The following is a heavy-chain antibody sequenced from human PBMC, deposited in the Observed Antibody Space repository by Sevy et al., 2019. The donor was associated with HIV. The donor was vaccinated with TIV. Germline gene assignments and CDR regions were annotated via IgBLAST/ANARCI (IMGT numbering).Heavy chain of an antibody. Sequence: GGSLRLSCAASGFTFSSYAMHWVRQAPGKGLEWVAVISYDGSNKYYADSVKGRFPISRDNSKNTLYLQMNSLRAEDTAVYYCARDRGPVRGGNSLFYYYYGMDVWGQGTTVTVSS. CDR3: ARDRGPVRGGNSLFYYYYGMDV. CDR2: ISYDGSNK. J-gene: IGHJ6*02. D-gene: IGHD2-21*02. V-gene: IGHV3-30-3*01. CDR1: GFTFSSYA.